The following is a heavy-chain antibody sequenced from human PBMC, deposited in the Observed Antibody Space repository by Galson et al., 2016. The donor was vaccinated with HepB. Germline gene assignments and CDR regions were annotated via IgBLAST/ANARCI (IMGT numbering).Heavy chain of an antibody. Sequence: SETLSLTCTVSGASMSSYYWSWIRQSPGKGLEWIGYIYYSGRTKYNPSLKSRVTISVDTSKNQFSLKVSSVTAADTAVYYCARGSAPRLWGQGTLVTVSS. V-gene: IGHV4-59*01. CDR1: GASMSSYY. J-gene: IGHJ4*02. CDR2: IYYSGRT. CDR3: ARGSAPRL. D-gene: IGHD6-6*01.